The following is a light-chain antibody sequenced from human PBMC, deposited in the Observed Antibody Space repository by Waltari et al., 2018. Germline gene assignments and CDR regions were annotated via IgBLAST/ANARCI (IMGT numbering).Light chain of an antibody. J-gene: IGLJ1*01. V-gene: IGLV2-14*01. CDR2: EVS. CDR1: DSAVGPYDF. CDR3: SSYTTSSAPGV. Sequence: QSALTQPAPVSGAPGQSITISCSGTDSAVGPYDFASRYQQHPVKAPHLIIYEVSNRPSGISNRFSASKSGNTASLTISGLQAEDEADYYCSSYTTSSAPGVFGTGTRVTVL.